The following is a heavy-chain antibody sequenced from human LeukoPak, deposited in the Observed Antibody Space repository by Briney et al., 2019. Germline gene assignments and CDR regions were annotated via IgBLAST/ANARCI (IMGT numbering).Heavy chain of an antibody. J-gene: IGHJ4*02. CDR3: ANIGEVWGGGGY. V-gene: IGHV3-23*01. D-gene: IGHD7-27*01. CDR2: ISGSGGST. CDR1: GFTFSSYA. Sequence: PGGSLRLSCAASGFTFSSYAMSWVRQAPGKGLEWVSAISGSGGSTYYADSVKGRFTISRDNSKNTLYLQMNSLRAEDTAVYYCANIGEVWGGGGYWGQGTLVTVSS.